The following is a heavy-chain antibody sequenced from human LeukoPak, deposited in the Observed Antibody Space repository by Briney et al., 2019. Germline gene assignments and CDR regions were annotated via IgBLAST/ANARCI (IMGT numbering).Heavy chain of an antibody. J-gene: IGHJ4*01. CDR1: GFTFSSYA. CDR3: AKGIYSSGWSYFDY. D-gene: IGHD6-19*01. V-gene: IGHV3-23*01. Sequence: GGSLRLSCAASGFTFSSYAMSWVRQAPGKGLEWVSTLSGSGITTYYADSVKSRFTISRDNSKNTLYLQMNSLRAEDTAVYYCAKGIYSSGWSYFDYWGHGTLVTVSS. CDR2: LSGSGITT.